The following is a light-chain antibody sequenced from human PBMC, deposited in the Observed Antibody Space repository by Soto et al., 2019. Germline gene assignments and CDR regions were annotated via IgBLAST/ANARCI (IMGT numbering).Light chain of an antibody. CDR3: QQYNKWPPT. J-gene: IGKJ1*01. V-gene: IGKV3-15*01. CDR1: QSVSSN. CDR2: GAS. Sequence: EIVMTQSPATLSVSPGERATLSCRASQSVSSNLAWSQQKPGQAPRLLIYGASTRDTGISARFSGSGSGTEFTLTISSLQSGDFAVYHCQQYNKWPPTFGQGTKVDIK.